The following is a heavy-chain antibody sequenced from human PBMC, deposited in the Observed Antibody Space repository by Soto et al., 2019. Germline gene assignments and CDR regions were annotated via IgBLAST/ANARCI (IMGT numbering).Heavy chain of an antibody. D-gene: IGHD6-13*01. CDR3: AKDSRFDSAAAGGMDV. CDR1: GFTFSSYG. J-gene: IGHJ6*02. V-gene: IGHV3-30*18. CDR2: ISYDGSNK. Sequence: GSLRLSCAASGFTFSSYGMHWVRQAPGKGLEWVAVISYDGSNKYYADSVKGRFTISRDNSKNTLYLQMNSLRAEDTAVYYCAKDSRFDSAAAGGMDVWGQGTTVTVSS.